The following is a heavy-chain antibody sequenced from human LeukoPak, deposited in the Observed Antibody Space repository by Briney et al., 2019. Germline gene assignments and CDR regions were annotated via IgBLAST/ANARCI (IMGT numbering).Heavy chain of an antibody. Sequence: SETLSLTCTVSGASISDYYWSWIRQPPGKGLEWIGYIYYSGSTNYNPSLKSRVTLSVDTSKNQFSLKLSSVTAADTAVYYCASAVNSGSYYNDFDYWGQGTLVTVSS. V-gene: IGHV4-59*01. CDR2: IYYSGST. CDR3: ASAVNSGSYYNDFDY. J-gene: IGHJ4*02. D-gene: IGHD3-10*01. CDR1: GASISDYY.